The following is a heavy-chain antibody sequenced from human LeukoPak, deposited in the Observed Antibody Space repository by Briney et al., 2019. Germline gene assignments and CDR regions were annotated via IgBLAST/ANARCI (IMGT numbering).Heavy chain of an antibody. CDR2: ISSSSSYI. CDR3: ARLGYSSGWKGVFDY. D-gene: IGHD6-19*01. J-gene: IGHJ4*02. Sequence: GGSLRLSCAASGFTFSSYSMNWVRQAPGKGLEWVSSISSSSSYIYHADSVKGRFTISRDNAKISLYLQMNSLRAEDTAVYYCARLGYSSGWKGVFDYWGQGTLVTVSS. V-gene: IGHV3-21*01. CDR1: GFTFSSYS.